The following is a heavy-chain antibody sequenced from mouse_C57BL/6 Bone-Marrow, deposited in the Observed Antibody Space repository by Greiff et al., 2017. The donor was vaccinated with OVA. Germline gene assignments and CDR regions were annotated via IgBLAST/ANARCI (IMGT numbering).Heavy chain of an antibody. J-gene: IGHJ3*01. CDR3: TRGVYAYVFAY. CDR2: ISSGSSTI. V-gene: IGHV5-17*01. CDR1: GFTFSDYG. D-gene: IGHD2-2*01. Sequence: EVKLVESGGCLVKPGGSLKLPCAAPGFTFSDYGMHWVRQAPEKGLEWVAYISSGSSTIYYADTVKGRFTISRDNAKNTLFLQMTSLRSEDTAMYYCTRGVYAYVFAYWGHGALVTISA.